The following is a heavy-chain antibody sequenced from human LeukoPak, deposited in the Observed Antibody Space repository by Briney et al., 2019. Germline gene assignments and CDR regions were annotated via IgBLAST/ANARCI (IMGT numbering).Heavy chain of an antibody. J-gene: IGHJ6*02. CDR2: IVVGSGNT. D-gene: IGHD3-9*01. V-gene: IGHV1-58*01. CDR1: GFTFTSSA. Sequence: SVKVSCKASGFTFTSSAVQWVRQARGQRLEWIGWIVVGSGNTNYAQKFQERVTITRDMSTSTAYMELSSLRSEDTAVYYCAAEAKTYYDISSPIDVWGQGTTVTVSS. CDR3: AAEAKTYYDISSPIDV.